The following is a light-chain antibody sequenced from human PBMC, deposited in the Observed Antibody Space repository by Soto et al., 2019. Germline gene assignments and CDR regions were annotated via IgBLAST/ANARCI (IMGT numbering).Light chain of an antibody. V-gene: IGKV1-5*01. Sequence: DIPLTPSPSTLSGSVRDRFTISSRASQTISSWLAWYQQKPGKAPKLLIYAASTLQSGVPSRFSGSGSGTDFTLTISCLQSEDFATYYCQQYYSYPWTFGQGTKVDNK. CDR1: QTISSW. CDR2: AAS. J-gene: IGKJ1*01. CDR3: QQYYSYPWT.